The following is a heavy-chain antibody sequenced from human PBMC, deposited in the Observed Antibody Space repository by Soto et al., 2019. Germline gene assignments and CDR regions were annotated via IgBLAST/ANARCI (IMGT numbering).Heavy chain of an antibody. CDR3: ARDEASGSYDLDD. CDR2: ISTYNGNT. CDR1: GYTFTSYG. J-gene: IGHJ4*02. D-gene: IGHD1-26*01. V-gene: IGHV1-18*04. Sequence: QVQLVQSGAEVKKPGASVKVSCKASGYTFTSYGISWVRQAPGQALEWMGWISTYNGNTNYAQKFQGRVAMTTDTSTTTAYMELRSLRSDDTAVYYCARDEASGSYDLDDWGQGTLVTVSS.